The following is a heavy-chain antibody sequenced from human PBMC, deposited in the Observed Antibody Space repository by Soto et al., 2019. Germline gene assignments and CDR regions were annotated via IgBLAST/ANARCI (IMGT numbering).Heavy chain of an antibody. D-gene: IGHD3-22*01. J-gene: IGHJ4*02. Sequence: GGSLRLSCAVSGFTFNNYWMTRVRQAPGKGLEWVANIKQDESEKYYVDSVKGRFTVSRDNAKNSLYLQMNSLRADDTAIYYCARVPHYYDGSSYYFRFDYWGQGTLVTVSS. V-gene: IGHV3-7*01. CDR1: GFTFNNYW. CDR2: IKQDESEK. CDR3: ARVPHYYDGSSYYFRFDY.